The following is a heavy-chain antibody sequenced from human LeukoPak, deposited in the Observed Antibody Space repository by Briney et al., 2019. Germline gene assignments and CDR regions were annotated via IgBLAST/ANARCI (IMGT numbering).Heavy chain of an antibody. CDR1: GGSISSGDYY. CDR3: AKTTAFDI. D-gene: IGHD1-1*01. CDR2: ISGSGAGT. Sequence: ETLSLTCTVSGGSISSGDYYWSWIRQPPGKGLEWVSSISGSGAGTYYADSVKGRFTISRDNSQNTLYLQMNSLRAEDTALYFCAKTTAFDIWGQGTMVTVSS. J-gene: IGHJ3*02. V-gene: IGHV3-23*01.